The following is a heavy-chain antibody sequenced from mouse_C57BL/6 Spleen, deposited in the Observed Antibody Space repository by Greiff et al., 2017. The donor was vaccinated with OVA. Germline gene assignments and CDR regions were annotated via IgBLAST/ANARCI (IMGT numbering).Heavy chain of an antibody. CDR3: ARDNDGDYAMDY. CDR2: IYPRSGNN. Sequence: VQLQQSGAELARPGASVKLSCKASGYTFTSYGISWVKQRTGQGLEWIGEIYPRSGNNYYNEKFKGKATVTEDKSSSTAYMELRSLTSEDSAVYFCARDNDGDYAMDYWGQGTSVTVSS. D-gene: IGHD2-12*01. CDR1: GYTFTSYG. V-gene: IGHV1-81*01. J-gene: IGHJ4*01.